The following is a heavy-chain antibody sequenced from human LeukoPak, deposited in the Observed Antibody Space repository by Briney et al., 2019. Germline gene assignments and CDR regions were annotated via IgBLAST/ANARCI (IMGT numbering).Heavy chain of an antibody. CDR3: ARTILVGASDY. CDR1: GGSFSGYY. CDR2: INHSGST. D-gene: IGHD1-26*01. J-gene: IGHJ4*02. V-gene: IGHV4-34*01. Sequence: PSETLSLTCAVYGGSFSGYYWSWIRQPPGKGLEWIGEINHSGSTNCNPSLKSRVTISVDTSKNQFSLKLSSVTAADTAVYYCARTILVGASDYWGQGTLVAVSS.